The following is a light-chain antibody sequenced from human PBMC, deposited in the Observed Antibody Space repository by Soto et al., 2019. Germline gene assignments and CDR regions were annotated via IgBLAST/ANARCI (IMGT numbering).Light chain of an antibody. Sequence: QSVLTQPASVSGSAGQSITISCTGTSSDVGSHNLVSWYQQYPGKAPKLIIFEASKRPSGVSNRFSGSKSGSTASLTISGLQAEDEADYYCCSNAASSTYVLGSGTKVTV. CDR3: CSNAASSTYV. CDR2: EAS. CDR1: SSDVGSHNL. V-gene: IGLV2-23*01. J-gene: IGLJ1*01.